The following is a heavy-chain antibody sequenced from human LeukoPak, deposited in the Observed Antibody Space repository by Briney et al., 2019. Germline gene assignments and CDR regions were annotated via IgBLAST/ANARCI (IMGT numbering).Heavy chain of an antibody. D-gene: IGHD3-22*01. Sequence: GGSLRLSCAASGFTFSIYAMSWVRHAPGKRLGWVSVIGGSGGSTYYADSVKGRFTISRDNSKNTLYLQMNSLRAEDTAVYYCASRYYDSSGTYWGQGTLVTVSS. CDR1: GFTFSIYA. CDR2: IGGSGGST. V-gene: IGHV3-23*01. J-gene: IGHJ4*02. CDR3: ASRYYDSSGTY.